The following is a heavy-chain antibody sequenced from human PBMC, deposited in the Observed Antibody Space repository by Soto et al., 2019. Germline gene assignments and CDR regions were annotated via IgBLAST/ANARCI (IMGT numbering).Heavy chain of an antibody. Sequence: ASVNVSCKASGYTFSSYGMHWLRQAPGQRLEWMGWINTGNGITKYSQNFQGRVSITRDTPATTVYMELSSLRSEDTAVYYCARGRILYYIMDVWGQGTMVTVSS. CDR3: ARGRILYYIMDV. D-gene: IGHD2-15*01. CDR1: GYTFSSYG. CDR2: INTGNGIT. J-gene: IGHJ6*02. V-gene: IGHV1-3*04.